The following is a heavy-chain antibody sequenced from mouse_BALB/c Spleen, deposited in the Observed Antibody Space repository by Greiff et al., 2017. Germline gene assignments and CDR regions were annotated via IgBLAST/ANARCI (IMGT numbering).Heavy chain of an antibody. CDR2: IYPGDGDT. CDR3: ASGYCAMDY. CDR1: GYTFTSYW. Sequence: QVQLKQSGAELARPGASVKLSCKASGYTFTSYWMQWVKQRPGQGLEWIGAIYPGDGDTRYTQKFKGKATLTADKSSSTAYMQLSSLASEDSAVYYCASGYCAMDYWGQGTSVTVSS. V-gene: IGHV1-87*01. J-gene: IGHJ4*01.